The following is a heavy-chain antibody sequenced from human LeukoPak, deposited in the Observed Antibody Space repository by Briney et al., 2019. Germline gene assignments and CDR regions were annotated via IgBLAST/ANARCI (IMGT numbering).Heavy chain of an antibody. Sequence: SETLSLTCIVSGGSFSSHYRSWIRQSAGKGPEWIGRIHTTGSTNYNPSLRSRVTMSVDTSKNQFSLKLTSVTAADTAVYYCARDRTGYIGYEGDPFDIWGQGTMVTVSS. CDR2: IHTTGST. CDR3: ARDRTGYIGYEGDPFDI. CDR1: GGSFSSHY. V-gene: IGHV4-4*07. D-gene: IGHD5-12*01. J-gene: IGHJ3*02.